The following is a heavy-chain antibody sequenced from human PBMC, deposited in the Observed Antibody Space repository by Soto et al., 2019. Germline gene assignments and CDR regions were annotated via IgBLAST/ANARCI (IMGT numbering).Heavy chain of an antibody. J-gene: IGHJ4*02. CDR1: GGSISSSTYY. V-gene: IGHV4-39*01. Sequence: QLQLQESGPGLVKPSETLSLTCTVSGGSISSSTYYWGWMRQPPGKGLEWIASFFIGGNTYYNPSLNSRVTISLDASKHQFSLKLSSVTAADTAVYFWATRHGLDIDAYYWGQGILVTVSS. CDR3: ATRHGLDIDAYY. CDR2: FFIGGNT. D-gene: IGHD3-10*01.